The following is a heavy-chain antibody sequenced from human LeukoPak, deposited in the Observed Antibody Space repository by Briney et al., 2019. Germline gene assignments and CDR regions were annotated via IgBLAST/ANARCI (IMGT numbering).Heavy chain of an antibody. Sequence: GGSLRLSCAASGFTFSSYWMSWVRQAPGKGLEWVANIKQDGSEKYYVDSVKGRFTISRDNAKNSLYLQMNSLRAEDTAVYYCGRDHCSGGSCYIYDYWGRGPLVTVSS. J-gene: IGHJ4*02. CDR3: GRDHCSGGSCYIYDY. D-gene: IGHD2-15*01. V-gene: IGHV3-7*03. CDR2: IKQDGSEK. CDR1: GFTFSSYW.